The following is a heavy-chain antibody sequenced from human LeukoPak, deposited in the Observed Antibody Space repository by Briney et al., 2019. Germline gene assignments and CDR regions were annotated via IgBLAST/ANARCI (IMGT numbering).Heavy chain of an antibody. V-gene: IGHV3-9*01. CDR2: IDWNSGRT. Sequence: PGRSLRLSCAVSGSIFQNSAMHWVQHAPGKGLGWVSAIDWNSGRTGYADSVKGRFTISKDNAKNSVYLQMNSLRAEDTALYYCGKDITPGGLDVWGQGTTVTVSS. CDR3: GKDITPGGLDV. CDR1: GSIFQNSA. J-gene: IGHJ6*02.